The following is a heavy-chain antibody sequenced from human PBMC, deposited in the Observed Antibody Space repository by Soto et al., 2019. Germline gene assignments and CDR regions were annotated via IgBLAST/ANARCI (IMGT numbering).Heavy chain of an antibody. V-gene: IGHV4-4*02. CDR1: GGSITSNW. D-gene: IGHD2-2*03. Sequence: SETLSLTCAVSGGSITSNWWSWVRQPPGKGLEWIGEMHHSGSANYNPSLLSRVTISVDTSKNEFSLRLSSVTAADTAVYYCARLNGYCVSTNCHGYYGMDVWGQGTTVTVSS. J-gene: IGHJ6*02. CDR3: ARLNGYCVSTNCHGYYGMDV. CDR2: MHHSGSA.